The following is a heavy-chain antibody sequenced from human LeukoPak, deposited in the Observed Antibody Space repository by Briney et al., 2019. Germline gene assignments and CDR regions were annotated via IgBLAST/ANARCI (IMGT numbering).Heavy chain of an antibody. V-gene: IGHV1-2*02. J-gene: IGHJ4*02. CDR3: ARGRNGDGFAYFDY. Sequence: ASVKVSCKASGYTFTGYYMHWVRQAPGQGLEWMGWINPNSGGTNYAQKFQGRVTMTRDTSISTAYMELSRLRSDDTAVYYCARGRNGDGFAYFDYWGQGTLVTVSS. CDR1: GYTFTGYY. D-gene: IGHD5-24*01. CDR2: INPNSGGT.